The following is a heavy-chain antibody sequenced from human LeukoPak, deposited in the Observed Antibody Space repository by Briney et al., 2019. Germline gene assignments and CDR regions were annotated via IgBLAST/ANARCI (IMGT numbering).Heavy chain of an antibody. CDR1: GGSVINTNW. D-gene: IGHD3-3*01. J-gene: IGHJ4*02. CDR2: VHLDGRT. V-gene: IGHV4-4*02. CDR3: AREGGFYRPLDY. Sequence: KPSETLSLTCGVSGGSVINTNWWTWVRQPPGKGLEWIGEVHLDGRTNYNPSLESRLTMSADVSENQVSLKLTSVTAADTAVYYCAREGGFYRPLDYSGQGTLVTVSS.